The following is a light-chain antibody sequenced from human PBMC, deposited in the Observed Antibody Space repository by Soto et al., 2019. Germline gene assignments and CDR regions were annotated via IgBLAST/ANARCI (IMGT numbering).Light chain of an antibody. CDR1: QSVLYSSINKNY. CDR3: QQYFSDPFT. CDR2: WAS. V-gene: IGKV4-1*01. J-gene: IGKJ3*01. Sequence: DIVMTQSPDSLAVSLGERATINCKSSQSVLYSSINKNYLAWYQQKPGQPPRLLIYWASGRESGVPDRFSGSGSGTDCTRTISSLQAEDVAVYYCQQYFSDPFTFGPGTKVDIK.